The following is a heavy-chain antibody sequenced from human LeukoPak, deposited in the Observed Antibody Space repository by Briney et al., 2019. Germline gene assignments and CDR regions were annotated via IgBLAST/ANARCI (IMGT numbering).Heavy chain of an antibody. J-gene: IGHJ4*02. V-gene: IGHV4-59*11. D-gene: IGHD2-21*01. CDR2: IYYSGST. Sequence: SETLSLTCSVSGGSISSHYWIWIRQPPGKGLEWIGYIYYSGSTNYNPSLKSRVTISVDTSKNQFSLKLSSVTAADTAVYYCARYVVSSLDYWGQGTLVTVSS. CDR3: ARYVVSSLDY. CDR1: GGSISSHY.